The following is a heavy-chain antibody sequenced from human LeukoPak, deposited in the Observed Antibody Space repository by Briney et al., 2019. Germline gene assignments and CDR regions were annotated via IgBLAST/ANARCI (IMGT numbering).Heavy chain of an antibody. Sequence: KGSCKTFVFTFSRDGIRWVRQAPGQGRVWMGWISAYNGNTNYAQKLQGRVTMTIDTSTSTAYMELRSLRSDDTAVYYCARDSRVYGYGYRYWGQGTLVTVSS. CDR3: ARDSRVYGYGYRY. D-gene: IGHD5-18*01. J-gene: IGHJ4*02. V-gene: IGHV1-18*01. CDR1: VFTFSRDG. CDR2: ISAYNGNT.